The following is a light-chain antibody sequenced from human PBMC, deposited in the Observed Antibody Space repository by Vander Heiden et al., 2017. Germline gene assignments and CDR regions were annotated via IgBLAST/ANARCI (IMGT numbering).Light chain of an antibody. CDR3: QQYGSSPEFT. CDR2: NAS. Sequence: DIVLTQSPGTLSLSPGERATLSCGASQSVSSRYLAWYQQKPGQAPRLLIYNASSRATGTPDRFSGSGSGTDFTLTISRLEPEDFAVYYCQQYGSSPEFTFGPGTKVDIK. CDR1: QSVSSRY. J-gene: IGKJ3*01. V-gene: IGKV3-20*01.